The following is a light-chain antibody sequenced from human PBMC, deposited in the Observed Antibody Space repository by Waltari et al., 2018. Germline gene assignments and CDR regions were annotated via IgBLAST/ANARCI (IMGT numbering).Light chain of an antibody. CDR2: KAS. J-gene: IGKJ1*01. Sequence: DIQMTQSPSTLSASVGDRVTITCRASHFLNNWLAWFQQKPGTAPEVLISKASILESGVSSRFSGGGSGTEFTLTISSLQPDDIATYYCQQYESYPWTFGQGTKVEIK. CDR3: QQYESYPWT. V-gene: IGKV1-5*03. CDR1: HFLNNW.